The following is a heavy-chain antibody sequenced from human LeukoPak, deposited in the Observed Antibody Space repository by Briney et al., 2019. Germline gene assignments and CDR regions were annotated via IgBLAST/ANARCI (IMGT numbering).Heavy chain of an antibody. CDR2: ISGSGGST. J-gene: IGHJ6*03. D-gene: IGHD3-3*01. V-gene: IGHV3-23*01. CDR1: GFTFSSYA. CDR3: AKDGYYDFWSGYYTGIHYYYMDV. Sequence: GGSLRLSCAASGFTFSSYAMSWVRQAPGKGLEWVSAISGSGGSTYYADSVKGRFTISRDNSKNTLYLQMNSLRAEDTAVYYCAKDGYYDFWSGYYTGIHYYYMDVWGKGTTVTVSS.